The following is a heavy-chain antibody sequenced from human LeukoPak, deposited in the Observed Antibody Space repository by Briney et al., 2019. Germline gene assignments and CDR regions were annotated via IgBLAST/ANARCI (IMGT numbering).Heavy chain of an antibody. CDR3: ARGHCTNGVCFDY. CDR2: IYSGGST. D-gene: IGHD2-8*01. CDR1: GFTVSSNY. Sequence: PGGPLRLSCAASGFTVSSNYMSWVRQAPGKGLEWVSVIYSGGSTYYADSVKGRFTISRDNSKNTLYLQMNSLRAEDTAVYYCARGHCTNGVCFDYWGQGTLVTVSS. J-gene: IGHJ4*02. V-gene: IGHV3-53*01.